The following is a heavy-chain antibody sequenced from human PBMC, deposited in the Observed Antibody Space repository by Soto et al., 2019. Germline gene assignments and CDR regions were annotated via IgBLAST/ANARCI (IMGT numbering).Heavy chain of an antibody. D-gene: IGHD6-6*01. CDR2: IYWDDDK. J-gene: IGHJ4*02. CDR1: GFSLSARGVG. CDR3: VHPTPSSSSRIDY. V-gene: IGHV2-5*02. Sequence: QITLKESGPTLVKPTQTLTLTCTFSGFSLSARGVGVGWIRQPPGKALEWLTFIYWDDDKRFSPSLKSRLPSTKDPSKDQVVLTMAHMEPVATGTYYCVHPTPSSSSRIDYWGPGTLVTVSS.